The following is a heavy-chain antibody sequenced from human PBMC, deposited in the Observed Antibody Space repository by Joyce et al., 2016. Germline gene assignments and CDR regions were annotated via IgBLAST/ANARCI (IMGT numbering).Heavy chain of an antibody. V-gene: IGHV6-1*01. Sequence: QVQLQQSGPGLVKPSQILSLTCPLSGDFVSSNSAAWNWIRQSPSRGLGWLGRTFYRSKWYNDYAVSVRSRISINPDTSKNLFFLHLNSVTPEDTAVYYCARDAGFGLNALDIWGQGTMVTVSS. D-gene: IGHD3/OR15-3a*01. CDR3: ARDAGFGLNALDI. J-gene: IGHJ3*02. CDR1: GDFVSSNSAA. CDR2: TFYRSKWYN.